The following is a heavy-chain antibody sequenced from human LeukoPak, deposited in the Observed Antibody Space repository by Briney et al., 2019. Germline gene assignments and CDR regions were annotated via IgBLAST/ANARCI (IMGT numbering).Heavy chain of an antibody. CDR3: AREMGCSGGSCYSRYYGMDV. CDR1: GYTFTSYY. D-gene: IGHD2-15*01. V-gene: IGHV1-46*01. CDR2: IDPSGGST. Sequence: GASVKVSCKASGYTFTSYYMHWVRQAPRQGLEWMGIIDPSGGSTSYAQKFEGRVTMTRDTSTSTVYMELSSLRSEDTAVYYCAREMGCSGGSCYSRYYGMDVWGQGTTVTVSS. J-gene: IGHJ6*02.